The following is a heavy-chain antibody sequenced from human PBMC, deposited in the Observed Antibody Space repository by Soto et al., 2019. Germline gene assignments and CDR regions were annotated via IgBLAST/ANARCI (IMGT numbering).Heavy chain of an antibody. J-gene: IGHJ4*02. D-gene: IGHD5-18*01. CDR2: ISTYNGNT. Sequence: ASVKVSCKASGYTFTRSGISWVRQAPGQGLEWMGWISTYNGNTNYSQTFQGRVTMTRDTSASTVYMELSSLRSEDTAVYYCARDPGYSYGYNWGQGTLVTVSS. CDR1: GYTFTRSG. CDR3: ARDPGYSYGYN. V-gene: IGHV1-18*01.